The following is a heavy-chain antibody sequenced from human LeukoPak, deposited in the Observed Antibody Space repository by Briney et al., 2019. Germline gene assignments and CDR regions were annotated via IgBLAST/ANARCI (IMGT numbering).Heavy chain of an antibody. Sequence: PSETLSLTCTVSGGSISSYYWSWIRQPPGKGLEWIGYIYTSGSTNYNPSLKRRVTISVDTSKNQFSLKLSSVTAADTAVYYCAIGGHWFDPWGQGTLVTVSS. CDR1: GGSISSYY. J-gene: IGHJ5*02. CDR2: IYTSGST. V-gene: IGHV4-4*09. CDR3: AIGGHWFDP.